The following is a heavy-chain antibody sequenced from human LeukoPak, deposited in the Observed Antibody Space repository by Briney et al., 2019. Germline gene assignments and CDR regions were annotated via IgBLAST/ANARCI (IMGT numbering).Heavy chain of an antibody. D-gene: IGHD2-2*01. CDR3: ARDPEYCSSTSCDYYYGMDV. CDR2: ISAYNGNT. CDR1: GYSFTSYG. J-gene: IGHJ6*02. V-gene: IGHV1-18*01. Sequence: ASVKVSCKASGYSFTSYGISWVRQAPGQGPEWMGWISAYNGNTNYAQKLQGRVTMTTDTSTGIAYMELRSLRSDDTAVYYCARDPEYCSSTSCDYYYGMDVWGQGTTVTVSS.